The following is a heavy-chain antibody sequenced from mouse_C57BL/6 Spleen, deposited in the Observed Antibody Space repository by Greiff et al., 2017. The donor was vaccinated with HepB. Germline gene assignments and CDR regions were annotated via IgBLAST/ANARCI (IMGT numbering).Heavy chain of an antibody. D-gene: IGHD2-2*01. J-gene: IGHJ1*03. V-gene: IGHV5-4*01. CDR1: GFTFSSYA. Sequence: EVQLVESGGGLVKPGGSLKLSCAASGFTFSSYAMSWVRQTPEKRLEWVATISDGGSYTYYPDNVKGRFTISRDNAKNNLYLQMSHLKSEDTAMYYCARDYGYDRYWYFDVWGTGTTVTVSS. CDR3: ARDYGYDRYWYFDV. CDR2: ISDGGSYT.